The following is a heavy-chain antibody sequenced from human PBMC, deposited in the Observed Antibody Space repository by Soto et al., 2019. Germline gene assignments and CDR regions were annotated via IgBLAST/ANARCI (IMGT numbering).Heavy chain of an antibody. Sequence: PSETLSLTCTVSGGSISSGDYYWSWIRQPPGKGLEWIGYIYYSGSTYYNPSLKSRVTISVDTSKNQFSLKLSSVTAADTAVYYCARDNILGILYGGMDVWGHGTTVTVSS. J-gene: IGHJ6*02. CDR2: IYYSGST. D-gene: IGHD3-3*01. CDR1: GGSISSGDYY. CDR3: ARDNILGILYGGMDV. V-gene: IGHV4-30-4*01.